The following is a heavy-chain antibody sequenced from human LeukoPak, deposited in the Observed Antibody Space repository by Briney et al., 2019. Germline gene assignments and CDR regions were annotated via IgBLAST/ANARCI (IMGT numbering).Heavy chain of an antibody. D-gene: IGHD2-21*02. CDR3: AKSSYCGGDCYLLAFDI. CDR2: ISGSGGST. Sequence: GGSLRLSCAASGFTFSSYAMGWVRQAPGKGLEWVSAISGSGGSTYYADSVKGRFTISRDNSKNTLYLQMNSLRAEDTAVYYCAKSSYCGGDCYLLAFDIWGQGTMVTVSS. V-gene: IGHV3-23*01. J-gene: IGHJ3*02. CDR1: GFTFSSYA.